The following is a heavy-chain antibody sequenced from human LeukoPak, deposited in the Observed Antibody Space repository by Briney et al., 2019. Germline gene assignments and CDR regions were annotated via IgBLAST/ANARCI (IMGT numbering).Heavy chain of an antibody. CDR1: GYTFTSYD. CDR2: MNPNSGNT. D-gene: IGHD2-15*01. V-gene: IGHV1-8*03. Sequence: ASVKVSCKASGYTFTSYDINWVRQATGQGLECMGWMNPNSGNTGYAQTFQGRVTITRNTSISTAYMELSSLRSEDTAIYYCARVDGSPDYWGQGTLVTVSS. CDR3: ARVDGSPDY. J-gene: IGHJ4*02.